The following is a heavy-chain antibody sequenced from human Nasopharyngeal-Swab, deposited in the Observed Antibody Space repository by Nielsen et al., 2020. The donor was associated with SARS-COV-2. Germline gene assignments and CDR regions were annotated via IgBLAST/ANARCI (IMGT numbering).Heavy chain of an antibody. CDR3: ARSWVPSHYYDSPYFDY. Sequence: GGSLRLSCAASGFTFSSYEMNWVRQAPGKGLEWVSSISSSSSYIYYADSVKGRFTISRDNAKNSLYLQMNSLRADDTAVYYCARSWVPSHYYDSPYFDYWGQGTLVTVSS. D-gene: IGHD3-22*01. CDR2: ISSSSSYI. CDR1: GFTFSSYE. J-gene: IGHJ4*02. V-gene: IGHV3-21*04.